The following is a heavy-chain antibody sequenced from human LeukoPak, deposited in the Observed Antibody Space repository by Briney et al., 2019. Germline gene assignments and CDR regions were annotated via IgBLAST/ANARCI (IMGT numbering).Heavy chain of an antibody. J-gene: IGHJ4*02. CDR3: AKRYYGSGRHSFDY. D-gene: IGHD3-10*01. CDR1: GFTFSRYG. CDR2: IRYDGSNK. Sequence: PGGSQRLSCAASGFTFSRYGMHWVRQAPGKGLEWVAFIRYDGSNKYYADSVKGRFTISRDNSKNTLYLQMNSLRAEDTAEYYCAKRYYGSGRHSFDYWGQGTLVTVSS. V-gene: IGHV3-30*02.